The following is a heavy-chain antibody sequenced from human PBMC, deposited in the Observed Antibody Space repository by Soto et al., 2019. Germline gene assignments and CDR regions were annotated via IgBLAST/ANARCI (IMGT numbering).Heavy chain of an antibody. CDR2: ITTAGDT. V-gene: IGHV3-13*01. CDR1: GFTFTNYD. Sequence: GGSLRLSCAASGFTFTNYDMHWVRQVTGKGLEWVSGITTAGDTYYPGSVKGRFTISREKAKNSLYLQMNSLSAGDTAVYYCARELHGGSYGMDVWGQGTTVTV. CDR3: ARELHGGSYGMDV. J-gene: IGHJ6*02.